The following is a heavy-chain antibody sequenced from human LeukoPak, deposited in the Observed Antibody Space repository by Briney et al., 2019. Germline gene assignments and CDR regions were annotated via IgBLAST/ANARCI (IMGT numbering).Heavy chain of an antibody. Sequence: SGTLSLTCTVSGGSISSGGYYWSWIGQPAGKGLEWIGRIYTSGSTNYNPSLKSRVTISVDTSKNQFSLKLSSVTAADTAVYYCAGGRYYYGSGSTNWFDPWGQGTLVTVSS. CDR3: AGGRYYYGSGSTNWFDP. J-gene: IGHJ5*02. V-gene: IGHV4-61*02. CDR1: GGSISSGGYY. D-gene: IGHD3-10*01. CDR2: IYTSGST.